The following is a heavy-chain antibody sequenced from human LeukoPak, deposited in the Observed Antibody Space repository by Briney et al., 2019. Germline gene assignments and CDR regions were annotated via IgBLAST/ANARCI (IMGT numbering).Heavy chain of an antibody. CDR2: ISAYNGNT. D-gene: IGHD1/OR15-1a*01. V-gene: IGHV1-18*01. J-gene: IGHJ5*02. CDR3: ARAIQYNWNRSDNWFGP. Sequence: ASVKVSCKASGYTFTSYGISWVRQAPGQGLEWMGWISAYNGNTNYAQKLQGRVTMTTDTSTSTAYMELRSLRSDDTAVYYCARAIQYNWNRSDNWFGPWGQGTLVTVSS. CDR1: GYTFTSYG.